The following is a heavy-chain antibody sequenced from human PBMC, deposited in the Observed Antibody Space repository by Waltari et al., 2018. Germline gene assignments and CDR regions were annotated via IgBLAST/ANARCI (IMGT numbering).Heavy chain of an antibody. Sequence: QVQLQESGPGLVKPSGTLSLTCAVSGGSISSSNWWSWVRQPPGKGLEWIGEIYHSGSTNYNPSLKSRVTISVDKSKNQFSLKLSSVTAADTAVYYCARSTTYYYDSSGYYYFDYWGQGTLVTVSS. J-gene: IGHJ4*02. CDR2: IYHSGST. D-gene: IGHD3-22*01. CDR1: GGSISSSNW. V-gene: IGHV4-4*02. CDR3: ARSTTYYYDSSGYYYFDY.